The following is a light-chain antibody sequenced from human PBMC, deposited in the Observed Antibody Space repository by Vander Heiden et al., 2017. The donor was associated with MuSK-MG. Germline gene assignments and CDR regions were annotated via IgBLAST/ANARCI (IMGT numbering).Light chain of an antibody. CDR1: TSDVGGYDY. Sequence: QSALTQPRAVSGSPGQSVAISCTGSTSDVGGYDYVSWYQQHPGKAPKVIIYDVTKRPSGVPDRFSGSKSGNTASLTISGLQAEDEADYYCCSHAGRHDVFGGGTKLTGL. V-gene: IGLV2-11*01. CDR3: CSHAGRHDV. J-gene: IGLJ3*02. CDR2: DVT.